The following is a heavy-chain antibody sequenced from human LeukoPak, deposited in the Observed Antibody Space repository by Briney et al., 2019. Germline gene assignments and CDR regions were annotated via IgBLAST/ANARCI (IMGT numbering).Heavy chain of an antibody. J-gene: IGHJ3*02. D-gene: IGHD2-2*01. Sequence: PGVSLRLSCSASGFTFSSYAMSWVRQAPGKGLEWVSAISVSGGSTYYADSVKGRFTISRDNSKNTLYLQMNSLRAEDTAVYYCAKARPIVVVPAAQPWEAFDIWGQGTMVTVSS. V-gene: IGHV3-23*01. CDR3: AKARPIVVVPAAQPWEAFDI. CDR2: ISVSGGST. CDR1: GFTFSSYA.